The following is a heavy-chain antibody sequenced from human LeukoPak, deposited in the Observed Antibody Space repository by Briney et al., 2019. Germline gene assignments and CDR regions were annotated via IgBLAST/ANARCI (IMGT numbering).Heavy chain of an antibody. CDR2: ISWNSGSI. D-gene: IGHD3-10*01. V-gene: IGHV3-9*01. CDR1: GFTFDDYA. Sequence: PGRSLRLSCAASGFTFDDYAMHRVRQAPGKGLEWVSGISWNSGSIGYADSVKGRFTISRDNAKNSLYLQMNSLRAEDTALYYCAKETLWFGYAFDIWGQGTMVTVSS. J-gene: IGHJ3*02. CDR3: AKETLWFGYAFDI.